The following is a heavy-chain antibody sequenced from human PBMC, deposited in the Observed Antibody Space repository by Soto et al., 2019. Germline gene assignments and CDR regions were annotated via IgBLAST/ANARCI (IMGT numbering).Heavy chain of an antibody. V-gene: IGHV3-23*01. Sequence: VGSLRLSCAASGFAFSDYAMTWVRQAPGKGLEWVSTISTSDGDTYYADSVKGRFTISRDNSRNTLYLQMSSLRAEDTAVYYCASGSGNYPKYNWFDPWAQGTLVTV. J-gene: IGHJ5*02. CDR2: ISTSDGDT. CDR3: ASGSGNYPKYNWFDP. D-gene: IGHD3-10*01. CDR1: GFAFSDYA.